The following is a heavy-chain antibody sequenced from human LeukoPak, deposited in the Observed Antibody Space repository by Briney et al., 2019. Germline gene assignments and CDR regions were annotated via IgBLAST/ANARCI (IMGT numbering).Heavy chain of an antibody. CDR3: ARAMRSGYDY. V-gene: IGHV3-48*02. Sequence: PGGSLSLSCAASGFTFSNYGMNWVRQAPGKGLEWVSYISSSDAIYYADSVKGRFTISRDNAKNSLYLEMNSLRDEDTAVYYCARAMRSGYDYWGQGTLVTVSS. CDR1: GFTFSNYG. J-gene: IGHJ4*02. D-gene: IGHD5-12*01. CDR2: ISSSDAI.